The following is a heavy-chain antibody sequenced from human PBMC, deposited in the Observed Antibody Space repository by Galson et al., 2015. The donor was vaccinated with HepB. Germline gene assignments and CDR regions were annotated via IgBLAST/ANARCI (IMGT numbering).Heavy chain of an antibody. V-gene: IGHV3-30*04. J-gene: IGHJ6*02. CDR3: AKSYRPFPYYYYGMDV. D-gene: IGHD2/OR15-2a*01. Sequence: SLRLSCAASGFTFSSYAMHWVRQAPGKGLEWVAVISYDGSNKYYAGSVKGRFTISRDNSKNTLYLQMNSLRAEDTAVYYCAKSYRPFPYYYYGMDVWGQGTTVTVSS. CDR1: GFTFSSYA. CDR2: ISYDGSNK.